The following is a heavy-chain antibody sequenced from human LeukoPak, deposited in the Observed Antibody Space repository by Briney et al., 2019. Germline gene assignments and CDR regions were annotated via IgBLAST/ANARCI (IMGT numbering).Heavy chain of an antibody. Sequence: GGSLRLSCAASGFTFSSYAMSWVRQAPGQGMEWVSAISGSGGSTYYADSVKGRFTISRDNSKNTLYLQMNSLRAEDTAVHYCAKAHSMIVAFDYWGQGTLVTVSS. CDR1: GFTFSSYA. V-gene: IGHV3-23*01. CDR2: ISGSGGST. J-gene: IGHJ4*02. CDR3: AKAHSMIVAFDY. D-gene: IGHD3-22*01.